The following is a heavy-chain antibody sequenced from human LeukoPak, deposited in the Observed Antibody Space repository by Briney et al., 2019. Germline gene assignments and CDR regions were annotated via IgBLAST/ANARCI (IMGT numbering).Heavy chain of an antibody. CDR1: GYVFTGYY. D-gene: IGHD5-18*01. J-gene: IGHJ4*02. V-gene: IGHV1-2*02. Sequence: GASVKVSCKHSGYVFTGYYMHWVRQAPGQGLEWMGWINPNSGGTNYAQKFQGRVTMTRDTSVSTAYMEVSSLRYDDTAVYYCAKASDTIMVPPDYWGQGTLVTVSS. CDR3: AKASDTIMVPPDY. CDR2: INPNSGGT.